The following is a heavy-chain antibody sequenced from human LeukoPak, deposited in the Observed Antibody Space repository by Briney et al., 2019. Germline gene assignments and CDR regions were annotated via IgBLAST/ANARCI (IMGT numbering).Heavy chain of an antibody. J-gene: IGHJ4*02. CDR3: ARGIYYYDSSGYYGPHFDY. V-gene: IGHV1-18*01. Sequence: ASVKVSCKASGYTFTSYGISWVRQAPGQGLEWMGWISAYNGNTNYAQKLQGRVTMTTDTSTSTAYMELRSLRSDDTAVYYCARGIYYYDSSGYYGPHFDYSGQGTLVTVSS. CDR2: ISAYNGNT. CDR1: GYTFTSYG. D-gene: IGHD3-22*01.